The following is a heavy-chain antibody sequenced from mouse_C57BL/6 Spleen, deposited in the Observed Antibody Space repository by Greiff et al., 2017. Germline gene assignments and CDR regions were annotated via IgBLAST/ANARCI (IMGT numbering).Heavy chain of an antibody. J-gene: IGHJ3*01. D-gene: IGHD2-4*01. Sequence: DVKLVESGPGLVKPSQSLSLTCSVTGYSITSGYYWNWIRQFPGNKLEWMGYLSYDGSNNYNPSLKNRSSITRDTSKNQFVLKLNSVTTEDTATYYCARVDYDYGAWFAYWGQGTLVTVSA. CDR3: ARVDYDYGAWFAY. CDR1: GYSITSGYY. CDR2: LSYDGSN. V-gene: IGHV3-6*01.